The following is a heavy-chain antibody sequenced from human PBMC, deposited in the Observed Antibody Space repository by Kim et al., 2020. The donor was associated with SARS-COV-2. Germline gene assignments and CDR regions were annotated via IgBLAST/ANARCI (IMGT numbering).Heavy chain of an antibody. CDR3: ARGRAGVVPSPILGLGPYYEYYALDV. CDR2: INHSGGT. Sequence: SETLSLTCAVFGGSLSGYHWTWIRQSPGKGLEWLGEINHSGGTNCIPSLKSRVTMSLDTPKNQFSLKLRSVTAADTAMYYCARGRAGVVPSPILGLGPYYEYYALDVWGQGTPVTVSS. J-gene: IGHJ6*02. V-gene: IGHV4-34*01. CDR1: GGSLSGYH. D-gene: IGHD3-3*01.